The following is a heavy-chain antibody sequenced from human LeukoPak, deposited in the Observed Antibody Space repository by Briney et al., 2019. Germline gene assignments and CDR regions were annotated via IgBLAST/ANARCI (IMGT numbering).Heavy chain of an antibody. CDR2: ISSSSSTI. CDR1: GFTFSRFS. Sequence: GGSLRLSCAASGFTFSRFSMNWVRQAPGKGLEWVSYISSSSSTIYYADSVKGRFTISRDNAKNSLYLQMNSLRDDDTALYYCARDHRGDYWGQGTPVTVSS. V-gene: IGHV3-48*02. J-gene: IGHJ4*02. CDR3: ARDHRGDY.